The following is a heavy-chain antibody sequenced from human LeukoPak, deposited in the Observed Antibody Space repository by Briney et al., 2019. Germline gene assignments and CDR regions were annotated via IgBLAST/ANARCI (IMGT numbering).Heavy chain of an antibody. CDR3: ARMVGLVSDF. CDR1: GDSVSSNSAA. J-gene: IGHJ4*02. D-gene: IGHD3-10*01. CDR2: TYYRSKWHS. Sequence: SQTLSLTCAVSGDSVSSNSAAWNWIRQSPSRGLEWLGRTYYRSKWHSYYAPSVKSRITINPDTSKNQFSLQLKSVTPEDTAVYYCARMVGLVSDFWGQGTLVTVSS. V-gene: IGHV6-1*01.